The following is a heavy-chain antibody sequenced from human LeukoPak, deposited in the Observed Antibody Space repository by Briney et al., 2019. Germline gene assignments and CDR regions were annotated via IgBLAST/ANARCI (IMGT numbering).Heavy chain of an antibody. CDR3: ARDRIAVAGTDYYYSMDV. V-gene: IGHV1-2*04. CDR2: INPNSGGT. Sequence: ASVKVSCKASGYTFTGYYMHWVRQAPGQGLEWMGWINPNSGGTNYAQKFQGWVTMTRDTSISTAYMELSRLRSDDTAVYYCARDRIAVAGTDYYYSMDVWGQGTTVTVSS. CDR1: GYTFTGYY. D-gene: IGHD6-19*01. J-gene: IGHJ6*02.